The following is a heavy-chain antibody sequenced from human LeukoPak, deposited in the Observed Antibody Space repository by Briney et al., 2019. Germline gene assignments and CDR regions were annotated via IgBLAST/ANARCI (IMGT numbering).Heavy chain of an antibody. CDR1: GGSISSYY. V-gene: IGHV4-59*01. Sequence: SETLSLTCTVSGGSISSYYWSWIRQPPGKGLEWIGYIHYSGSTNYNPSLKSRVTISVDTSKNQFSLKLSSVTAADTAVYYCAREGYSGYDFDYWGQGTLVTVSS. J-gene: IGHJ4*02. D-gene: IGHD5-12*01. CDR2: IHYSGST. CDR3: AREGYSGYDFDY.